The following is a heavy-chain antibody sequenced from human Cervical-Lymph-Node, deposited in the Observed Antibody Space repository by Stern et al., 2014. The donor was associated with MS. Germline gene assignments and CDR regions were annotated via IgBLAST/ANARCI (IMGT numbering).Heavy chain of an antibody. CDR2: ISPKNGDT. J-gene: IGHJ6*02. Sequence: QMQLVQSGAEVKKPGASVQVSCKPSGFTFSNYYVHWLRQAPGQRPEWMGRISPKNGDTNYEPKFQGRVTMTRDTSVGLVSLEVTRLRLDDTAIYYCEENMDVWGQGTTVTVSS. CDR1: GFTFSNYY. CDR3: EENMDV. V-gene: IGHV1-2*02.